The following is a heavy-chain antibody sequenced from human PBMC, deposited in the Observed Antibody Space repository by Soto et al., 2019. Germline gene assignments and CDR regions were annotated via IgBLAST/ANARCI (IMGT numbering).Heavy chain of an antibody. CDR1: GFTFRGYG. D-gene: IGHD2-2*01. CDR3: AKGVVFDEPFPDYFDY. Sequence: GGSLRLSCAASGFTFRGYGMHWVRQAPGRGLEWVALISYDGSIKYYADSVRGRFTISRDNSKNTLYLQMNSLRAEDTAVYYCAKGVVFDEPFPDYFDYWGQGTLVTVSS. CDR2: ISYDGSIK. J-gene: IGHJ4*02. V-gene: IGHV3-30*18.